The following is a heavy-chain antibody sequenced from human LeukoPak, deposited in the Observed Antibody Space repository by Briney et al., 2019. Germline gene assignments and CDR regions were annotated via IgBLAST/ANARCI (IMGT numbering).Heavy chain of an antibody. J-gene: IGHJ6*03. Sequence: SETLSLTCTVSGGSISSYYWSWIRQPPGRGLEWIGYIYYSGSTNYNPSLKSRVTISVDTSKNQFSLKLSSVTAADTAVYYCARETVTPGSYYYYYMDVWGKGTMVTVSS. V-gene: IGHV4-59*01. D-gene: IGHD4-11*01. CDR1: GGSISSYY. CDR2: IYYSGST. CDR3: ARETVTPGSYYYYYMDV.